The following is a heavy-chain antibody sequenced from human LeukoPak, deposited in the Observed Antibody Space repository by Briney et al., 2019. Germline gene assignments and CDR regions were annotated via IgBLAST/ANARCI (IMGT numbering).Heavy chain of an antibody. CDR1: GFTFSDYA. V-gene: IGHV3-23*01. J-gene: IGHJ4*02. CDR2: ISGSGANT. CDR3: AKSGNSAWFYFDY. D-gene: IGHD6-19*01. Sequence: GGSLRLSCAASGFTFSDYAMSWVRRAPGKGLEWVSGISGSGANTYSADSVKGRFTISRDNSRNTLYLQVNSLRAEDTAVYYCAKSGNSAWFYFDYWGQGILVTVSS.